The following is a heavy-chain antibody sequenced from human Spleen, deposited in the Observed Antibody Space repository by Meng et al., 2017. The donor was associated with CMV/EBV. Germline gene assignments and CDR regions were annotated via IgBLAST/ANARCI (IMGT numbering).Heavy chain of an antibody. V-gene: IGHV3-66*01. J-gene: IGHJ4*02. CDR2: IYSGGST. D-gene: IGHD3-3*01. CDR1: GFTVSSNY. CDR3: ARDRYDFWSGYYDGY. Sequence: EGQLVESGGGLVQPGGSLRLSCAASGFTVSSNYMSWVRQAPGKGLEWVSVIYSGGSTYYADSVKGRFTTSRDNSKNTLYLQMNSLRAEDTAVYYCARDRYDFWSGYYDGYWGQGTLVTVSS.